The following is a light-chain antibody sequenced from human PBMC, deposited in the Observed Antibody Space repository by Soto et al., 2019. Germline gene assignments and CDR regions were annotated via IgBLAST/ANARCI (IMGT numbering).Light chain of an antibody. Sequence: EIALTQSPATLSLSPGDRATLSCRASQSIGPYLAWYQQKAGQAPRLLIYDASNRATGIPPRFSGSGSGTDFTLTISSLEPEDFAVYFCQHRSNSPPTWTFGQGTKVEIK. CDR2: DAS. V-gene: IGKV3-11*01. J-gene: IGKJ1*01. CDR1: QSIGPY. CDR3: QHRSNSPPTWT.